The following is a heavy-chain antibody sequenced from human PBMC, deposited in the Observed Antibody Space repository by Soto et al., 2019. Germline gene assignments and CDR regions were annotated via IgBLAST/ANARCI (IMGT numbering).Heavy chain of an antibody. J-gene: IGHJ4*02. V-gene: IGHV1-69*01. CDR1: GGTFYTYA. D-gene: IGHD3-10*01. CDR2: ITPMIGTT. CDR3: ARDVSVMTSVFGF. Sequence: QVHLVQAGAEVKRPGSSVRVSCRASGGTFYTYAFTWLRQAPGQGLEGMGGITPMIGTTKYAQKFHGRVTFSADESASTDYMELSHLRSDDTAVYYCARDVSVMTSVFGFWGQGTLITVSS.